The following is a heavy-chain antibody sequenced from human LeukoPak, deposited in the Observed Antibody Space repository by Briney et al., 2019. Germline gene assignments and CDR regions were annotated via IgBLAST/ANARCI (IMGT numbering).Heavy chain of an antibody. Sequence: GGSLRLSCASSGFAFSSYSMNWVRQAPGKGLEWVSSISSSSSYIYYADSVKGRFTISRDNAKNSLYLQMNSLRAEDTAVYYCARGPLTGTTYYFDYWGQGTLVTVSS. J-gene: IGHJ4*02. CDR3: ARGPLTGTTYYFDY. CDR2: ISSSSSYI. D-gene: IGHD1-7*01. V-gene: IGHV3-21*01. CDR1: GFAFSSYS.